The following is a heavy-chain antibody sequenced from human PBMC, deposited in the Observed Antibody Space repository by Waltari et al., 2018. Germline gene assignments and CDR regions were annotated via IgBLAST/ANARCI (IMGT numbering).Heavy chain of an antibody. CDR2: IIPIFGTA. J-gene: IGHJ4*02. V-gene: IGHV1-69*01. D-gene: IGHD3-22*01. CDR1: GGTFSSYA. CDR3: ARAYYDSSGYYSYYFDY. Sequence: QVQLVQSGAEVKKPGSSVKVSCKASGGTFSSYAISWLRQAPGQGLEWMGGIIPIFGTANDAQKFQGRVTITADESTSTAYMELSSLRSEDTAVYYCARAYYDSSGYYSYYFDYWGQGTLVTVSS.